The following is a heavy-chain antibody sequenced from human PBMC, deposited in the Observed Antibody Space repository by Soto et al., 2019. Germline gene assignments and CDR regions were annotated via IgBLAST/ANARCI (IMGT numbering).Heavy chain of an antibody. J-gene: IGHJ4*02. Sequence: GGSLRLSCAASGISFSNYWMSWVRQAPGKGLEWVADIKEDGSEKAYVDSVKGRFTISRDNAKNSLYLQMNSLRAEDTAVYYCARDPNGYKDYWGQGTLVTVSS. D-gene: IGHD1-20*01. CDR2: IKEDGSEK. CDR3: ARDPNGYKDY. CDR1: GISFSNYW. V-gene: IGHV3-7*03.